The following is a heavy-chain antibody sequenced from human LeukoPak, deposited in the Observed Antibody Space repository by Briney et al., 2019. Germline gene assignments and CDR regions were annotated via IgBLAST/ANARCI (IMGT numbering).Heavy chain of an antibody. CDR3: ARDFVGATVSGYEPYFDY. CDR2: NIPIFCTA. J-gene: IGHJ4*02. Sequence: SVKVSCKASGGNFTSYAIRWVGQAPGQGLGWMGGNIPIFCTANYAKKFQGRVTITADESTSTAYMELSSLRSEDTAVYYCARDFVGATVSGYEPYFDYWGQGTLVTVSS. D-gene: IGHD5-12*01. CDR1: GGNFTSYA. V-gene: IGHV1-69*01.